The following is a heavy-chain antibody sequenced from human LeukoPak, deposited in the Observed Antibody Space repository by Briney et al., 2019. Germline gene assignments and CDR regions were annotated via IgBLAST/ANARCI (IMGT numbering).Heavy chain of an antibody. CDR3: ARVYYLWESYRYLFDY. V-gene: IGHV1-2*02. CDR2: IKPNSGGT. J-gene: IGHJ4*02. CDR1: GYSFADYY. Sequence: ASVKVSCKASGYSFADYYMHWVRQAPGQGLEWMGWIKPNSGGTRSAQKFQGRVTMTRDTSISTAYMELSSLRYDDTAVYYCARVYYLWESYRYLFDYWGQGSLVTVSS. D-gene: IGHD3-16*02.